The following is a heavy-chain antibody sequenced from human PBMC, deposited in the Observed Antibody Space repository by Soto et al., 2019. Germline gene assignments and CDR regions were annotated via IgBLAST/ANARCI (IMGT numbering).Heavy chain of an antibody. CDR2: INPKSRGT. J-gene: IGHJ5*02. CDR1: GYTFTDYF. V-gene: IGHV1-2*02. CDR3: ARVTLKAGNWFDP. Sequence: ASVKVSCKASGYTFTDYFIHWVRQAPGQGFEWMGWINPKSRGTTYAQKFQGRVTMTRDTSNSTAYMELRGLRSDDTAVYYCARVTLKAGNWFDPWGQGTLVTVPQ.